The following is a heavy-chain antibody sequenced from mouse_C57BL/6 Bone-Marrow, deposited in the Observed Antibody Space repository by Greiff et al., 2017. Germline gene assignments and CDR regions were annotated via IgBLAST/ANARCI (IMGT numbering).Heavy chain of an antibody. CDR2: IYPRSGNT. D-gene: IGHD2-5*01. J-gene: IGHJ4*01. CDR3: AYSNYLYYAMDY. Sequence: QVQLKESGAELARPGASVKLSCKASGYTFTSYGISWVKQRTGQGLEWIGEIYPRSGNTYYNEKFKGKATLTADKSSSTAYMELRSLTSEDSAVYFCAYSNYLYYAMDYWGQGTSVTVSS. CDR1: GYTFTSYG. V-gene: IGHV1-81*01.